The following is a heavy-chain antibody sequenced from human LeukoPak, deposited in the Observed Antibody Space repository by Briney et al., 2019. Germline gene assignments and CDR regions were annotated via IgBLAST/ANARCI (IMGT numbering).Heavy chain of an antibody. CDR2: IYTSGST. CDR1: RGSIISYY. CDR3: ARSHIAAAADFEC. D-gene: IGHD6-13*01. J-gene: IGHJ4*02. Sequence: SETLSLTCTVSRGSIISYYWSWMRQPAGRGVEWIGRIYTSGSTNYNPSPKSGVTMSVYTSKNQFYLKLSYVTAADTAVYYCARSHIAAAADFECWGQGTLVTVS. V-gene: IGHV4-4*07.